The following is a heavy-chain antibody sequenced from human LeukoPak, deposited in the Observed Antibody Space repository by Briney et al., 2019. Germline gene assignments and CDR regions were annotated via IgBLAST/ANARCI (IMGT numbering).Heavy chain of an antibody. CDR3: ARHPRRQLVEDY. J-gene: IGHJ4*02. D-gene: IGHD6-13*01. Sequence: GASVKVSCKSSGYTFTSYGISWVRQAPGQGLEWMGWISAYNGNTNYAQKLQGRVTMTTDTSTRTAYMELRSLRSDDTAVYYCARHPRRQLVEDYWGQGTLVTVSS. CDR1: GYTFTSYG. CDR2: ISAYNGNT. V-gene: IGHV1-18*01.